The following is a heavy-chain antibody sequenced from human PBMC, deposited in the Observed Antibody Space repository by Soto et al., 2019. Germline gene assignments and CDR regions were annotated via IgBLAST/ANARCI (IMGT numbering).Heavy chain of an antibody. V-gene: IGHV1-2*02. CDR1: GYSFTKYH. Sequence: ASVKVSCKASGYSFTKYHMHWVRQAPGQGLEWMGWINPGSGVTNQAQKFQGRVTMTRDTSITTTYMELNSLTSDDTAVYYCARVAGHKNARFDTWGQGALVTVAS. J-gene: IGHJ4*02. CDR3: ARVAGHKNARFDT. D-gene: IGHD1-1*01. CDR2: INPGSGVT.